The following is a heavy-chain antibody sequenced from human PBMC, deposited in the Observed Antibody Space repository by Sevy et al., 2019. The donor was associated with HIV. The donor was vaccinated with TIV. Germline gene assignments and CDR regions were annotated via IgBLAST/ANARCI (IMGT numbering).Heavy chain of an antibody. D-gene: IGHD3-16*01. V-gene: IGHV3-9*01. CDR2: IIWNSGSI. J-gene: IGHJ5*02. CDR3: ARGSGYYDSGSWLDP. CDR1: GFTFDDYA. Sequence: GGSLRLSCAASGFTFDDYAMYWVRQAPGKGLEWVSGIIWNSGSIVYADSLKGRFPISRDTPNSVYLQMNSLRGDDTGVYFCARGSGYYDSGSWLDPWGQGTLVTVSS.